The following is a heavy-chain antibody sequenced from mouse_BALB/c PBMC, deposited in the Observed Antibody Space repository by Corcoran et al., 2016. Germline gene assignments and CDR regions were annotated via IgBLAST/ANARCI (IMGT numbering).Heavy chain of an antibody. CDR3: ARGGDGYCFAY. D-gene: IGHD2-3*01. Sequence: DVQLQESGPGLVKPSQSLSLTCSVTGYSITSGYYWNWIRQFPGNKLEWMGYISYDGSNNYNPSLKNRISITRDTSKNQFFLKLNSVTTEDTATYYCARGGDGYCFAYWGQGTLVTVSA. CDR2: ISYDGSN. V-gene: IGHV3-6*02. J-gene: IGHJ3*01. CDR1: GYSITSGYY.